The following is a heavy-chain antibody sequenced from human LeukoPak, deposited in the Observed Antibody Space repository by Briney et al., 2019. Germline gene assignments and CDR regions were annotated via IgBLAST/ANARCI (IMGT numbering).Heavy chain of an antibody. CDR1: GYTFNSYG. J-gene: IGHJ4*02. CDR2: ISAYNGNT. V-gene: IGHV1-18*01. Sequence: ASVKVSCKASGYTFNSYGISWVRQAPGQGLEWMGWISAYNGNTNYAQKLQGRVTMTTDTSTSTAYMELRSLKSDDTAVYYCARAVGSPYYYDSSGYYGNWGQGTLVTVSP. CDR3: ARAVGSPYYYDSSGYYGN. D-gene: IGHD3-22*01.